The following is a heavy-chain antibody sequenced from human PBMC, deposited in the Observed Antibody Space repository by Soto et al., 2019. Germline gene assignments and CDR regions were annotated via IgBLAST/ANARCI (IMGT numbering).Heavy chain of an antibody. V-gene: IGHV1-18*01. CDR1: GYTFINYG. J-gene: IGHJ5*02. D-gene: IGHD5-12*01. CDR3: ARGWVGSGYDP. Sequence: QVQLVQSGAEVKKPGASVKVSCKASGYTFINYGINWVRQAPVQWLGWMGWITPYNGNTNYAQKLQGRVTMTTDTSTSTAYMELRSLRSDDTAVYYCARGWVGSGYDPWGQGTLVTVSS. CDR2: ITPYNGNT.